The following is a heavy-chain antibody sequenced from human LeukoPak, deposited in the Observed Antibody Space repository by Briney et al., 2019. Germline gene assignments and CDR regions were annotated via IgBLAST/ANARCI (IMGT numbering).Heavy chain of an antibody. CDR2: ISGSGGST. Sequence: GGSLRLSCAASGFTFSSYAMSWVRQAPGEGLEWVLAISGSGGSTYYADSVKGRFTISRDNSKNTPYLQMNRLRSEGTAVYYCAKSAKGYDFWSGYGIDYWGQGTLVTVSS. V-gene: IGHV3-23*01. J-gene: IGHJ4*02. CDR3: AKSAKGYDFWSGYGIDY. D-gene: IGHD3-3*01. CDR1: GFTFSSYA.